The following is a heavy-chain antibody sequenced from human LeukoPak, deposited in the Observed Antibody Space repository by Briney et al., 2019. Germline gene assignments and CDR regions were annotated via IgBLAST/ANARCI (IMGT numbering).Heavy chain of an antibody. CDR2: IIPIFGTA. J-gene: IGHJ6*03. CDR3: ARAHVDTAMAPWGYYYYMDV. V-gene: IGHV1-69*05. Sequence: SVKVSCKASGGTFSSYAISWVRQAPGQGLEWMGGIIPIFGTANYAQKFQGRVTITTDGSTSTAYMELSSLRSEDTAVYYCARAHVDTAMAPWGYYYYMDVWGKGTTVTVSS. D-gene: IGHD5-18*01. CDR1: GGTFSSYA.